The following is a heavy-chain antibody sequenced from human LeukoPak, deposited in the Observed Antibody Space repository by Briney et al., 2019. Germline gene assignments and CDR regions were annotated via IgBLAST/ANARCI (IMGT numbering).Heavy chain of an antibody. D-gene: IGHD3-22*01. V-gene: IGHV4-59*01. Sequence: SETLSLTCTVSGGSISSYYWSWIRQPPGKGLEWIGYIYYSGSTNYNPSLKSRVTISVDTSKNQFSLKLSSVTGADTAVYYCARGRLRVGSSGYHFDYWGQGTLVTVSS. CDR1: GGSISSYY. CDR3: ARGRLRVGSSGYHFDY. CDR2: IYYSGST. J-gene: IGHJ4*02.